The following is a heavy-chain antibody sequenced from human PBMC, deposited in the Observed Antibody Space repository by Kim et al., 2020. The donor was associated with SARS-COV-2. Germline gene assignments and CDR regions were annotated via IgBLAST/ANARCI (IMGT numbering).Heavy chain of an antibody. V-gene: IGHV3-43*01. Sequence: LSLTCAASGFIFHDYTMHWVRQVPGKGLEWVSLITHDGGATFYADSVKGRFTISRDNNRHSLYLQMNSLRTEDAGFYHCASERLQYFHHWGQGTLVT. J-gene: IGHJ1*01. D-gene: IGHD2-21*02. CDR3: ASERLQYFHH. CDR2: ITHDGGAT. CDR1: GFIFHDYT.